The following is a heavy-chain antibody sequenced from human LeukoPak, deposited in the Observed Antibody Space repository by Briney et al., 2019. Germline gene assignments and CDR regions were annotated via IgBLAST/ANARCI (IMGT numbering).Heavy chain of an antibody. D-gene: IGHD6-13*01. CDR2: IIPIFGTA. J-gene: IGHJ6*03. Sequence: SVKVSCKASGGTFSSYAISWVRQAPGQGLEWMGGIIPIFGTANYAQKFQGRVTITADKSTSTAYMELSSLRSEDTAVYYCARAPVGAAAGTTWYYYYYMDVWGKGTTVTVSS. CDR3: ARAPVGAAAGTTWYYYYYMDV. V-gene: IGHV1-69*06. CDR1: GGTFSSYA.